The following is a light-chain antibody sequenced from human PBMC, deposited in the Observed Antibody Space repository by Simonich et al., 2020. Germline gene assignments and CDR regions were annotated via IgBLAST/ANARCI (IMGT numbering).Light chain of an antibody. V-gene: IGKV4-1*01. Sequence: DIVMTQSPDSLAGSLSERATINCKSSQSVLYSSNNKNYLAWYQQKPGQPPKLLIYWASTRESGVPDRFSGGGSGTDFTLTISRLQAEDVAVYYCQQYYSTPWTFGQGTKVEIK. CDR2: WAS. CDR3: QQYYSTPWT. CDR1: QSVLYSSNNKNY. J-gene: IGKJ1*01.